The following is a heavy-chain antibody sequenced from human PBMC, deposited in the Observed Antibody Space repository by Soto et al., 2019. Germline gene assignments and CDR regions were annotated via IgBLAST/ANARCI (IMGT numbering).Heavy chain of an antibody. CDR2: INPDNGNT. Sequence: ASVKVSCKASGYTFTRYTMNWVRQAPGQRLEWMGWINPDNGNTKSSQKFQDRVIITRDTSASTAYMNLSSLRSEDTAVYYCARGIATGQLDPWGQGTLVTVSS. V-gene: IGHV1-3*01. CDR1: GYTFTRYT. D-gene: IGHD2-15*01. J-gene: IGHJ5*02. CDR3: ARGIATGQLDP.